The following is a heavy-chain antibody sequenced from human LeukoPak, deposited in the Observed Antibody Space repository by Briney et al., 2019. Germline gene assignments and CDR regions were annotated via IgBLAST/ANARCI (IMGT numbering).Heavy chain of an antibody. CDR3: ARDFAYSRLDS. V-gene: IGHV3-7*03. CDR1: GFTFSNYA. CDR2: INPDGAVK. D-gene: IGHD6-13*01. J-gene: IGHJ4*02. Sequence: GGSLRLSCVASGFTFSNYAMHWVRQAPGKGLEWVASINPDGAVKYHAHSLKGRFTISRDNAENSLYLQMNSLRAEDTALYYCARDFAYSRLDSWGQGTLVTVSS.